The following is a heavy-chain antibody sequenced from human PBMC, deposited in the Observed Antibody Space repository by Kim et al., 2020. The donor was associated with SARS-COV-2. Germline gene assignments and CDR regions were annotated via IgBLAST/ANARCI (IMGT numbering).Heavy chain of an antibody. V-gene: IGHV4-39*07. J-gene: IGHJ6*02. Sequence: KSRVTISVDTSKNQFSLKLSSVTAADTAVYYCARESITMVRGVPPYGMDVWGQGTTVTVSS. CDR3: ARESITMVRGVPPYGMDV. D-gene: IGHD3-10*01.